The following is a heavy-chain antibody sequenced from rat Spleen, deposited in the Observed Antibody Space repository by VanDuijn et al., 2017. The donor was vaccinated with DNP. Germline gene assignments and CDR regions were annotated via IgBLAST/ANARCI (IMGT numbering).Heavy chain of an antibody. CDR1: GFTFNNYW. D-gene: IGHD1-4*01. J-gene: IGHJ2*01. CDR2: ITSSGGST. V-gene: IGHV5-31*01. CDR3: AREQHYHFDY. Sequence: EVQLVESGGDLVQPGRSLKLSCVASGFTFNNYWMTWIRQVPGKGLEWVASITSSGGSTYYPDSVKGRFTTSIDNAKNTLDLQMNSLRSEDTATYYCAREQHYHFDYWGQGVMVTVSS.